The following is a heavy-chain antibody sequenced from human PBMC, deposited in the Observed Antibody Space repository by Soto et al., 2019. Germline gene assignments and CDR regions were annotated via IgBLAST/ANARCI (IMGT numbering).Heavy chain of an antibody. D-gene: IGHD3-10*01. Sequence: GSLRLSCAASGFTFSSYWMHWVRQAPGKGLVWVSRINSDGSSTSYADSVKGRFTISRDNAKNTLYLQMNSLRAEDTAVYYCARGPHYGSGSYYKKNWFDPWGQGTLVTVSS. CDR3: ARGPHYGSGSYYKKNWFDP. J-gene: IGHJ5*02. CDR1: GFTFSSYW. CDR2: INSDGSST. V-gene: IGHV3-74*01.